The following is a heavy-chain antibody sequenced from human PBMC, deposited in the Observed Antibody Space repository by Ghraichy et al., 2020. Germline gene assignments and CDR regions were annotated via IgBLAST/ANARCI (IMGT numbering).Heavy chain of an antibody. D-gene: IGHD2-15*01. CDR2: IKSKTDGGTT. CDR1: GFTFSNAW. J-gene: IGHJ6*03. Sequence: GGSLRLSCAASGFTFSNAWMSWVRQAPGKGLEWVGRIKSKTDGGTTDYAAPVKGRFTISRDDSKNTLYLQMNSLKTEDTAVYYCTTDYSVVVVAASYYYYYMDVWGKGTTVTVSS. CDR3: TTDYSVVVVAASYYYYYMDV. V-gene: IGHV3-15*01.